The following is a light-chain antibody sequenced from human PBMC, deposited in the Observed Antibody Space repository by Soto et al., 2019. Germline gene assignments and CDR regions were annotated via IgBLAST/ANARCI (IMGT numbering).Light chain of an antibody. CDR1: SSDVGGYDY. CDR3: SSYTRSNTLV. J-gene: IGLJ2*01. V-gene: IGLV2-14*01. Sequence: QSALTQPASVSGSPGQSITISCTGTSSDVGGYDYVSWYQQHPGKAPKLMIYQVSNRPSGVSNRFSGSKSGNTASLTISGLQAEDEANYYCSSYTRSNTLVFGGGT. CDR2: QVS.